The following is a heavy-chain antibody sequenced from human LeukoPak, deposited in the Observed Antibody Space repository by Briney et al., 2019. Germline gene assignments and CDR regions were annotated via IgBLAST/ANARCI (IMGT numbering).Heavy chain of an antibody. CDR2: ISYDGSNK. CDR3: ARPPEYSNYLFDY. V-gene: IGHV3-30*03. Sequence: PGGSLRLSCAASGFTFSSYGMHWVRQAPGKGLEWVAVISYDGSNKYYADSVKGRFTISRDNSKNTLYLQMNSLRAEDTAVYYCARPPEYSNYLFDYWGQGTLVTVSS. D-gene: IGHD6-13*01. CDR1: GFTFSSYG. J-gene: IGHJ4*02.